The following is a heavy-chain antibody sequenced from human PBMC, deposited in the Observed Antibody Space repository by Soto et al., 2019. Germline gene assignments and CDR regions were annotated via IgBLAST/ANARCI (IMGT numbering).Heavy chain of an antibody. Sequence: PGESLKISCKGSGYSFTSYWIAWVRQMPGKGLESMGIIYPGDSDTRYSPSFQGHVTISADESTNTAYLQWSSLKPSDTAIYYCARRRRRNAGMDVWGQGTTVTVSS. CDR1: GYSFTSYW. CDR3: ARRRRRNAGMDV. J-gene: IGHJ6*02. V-gene: IGHV5-51*01. CDR2: IYPGDSDT.